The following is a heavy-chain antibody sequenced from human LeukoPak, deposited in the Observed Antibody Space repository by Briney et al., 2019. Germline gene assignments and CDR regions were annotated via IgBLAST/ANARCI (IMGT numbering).Heavy chain of an antibody. CDR2: MNPNSGNT. Sequence: ASVKVSCKASGYTFTSYAMNWVRQAPGQGLEWMGWMNPNSGNTGYAQKFQGRVTMTRNTSISTAYMELSSLRSEDTAVYYCATSRESYGSGSFDYWGQGTLVTVSS. CDR3: ATSRESYGSGSFDY. J-gene: IGHJ4*02. V-gene: IGHV1-8*02. CDR1: GYTFTSYA. D-gene: IGHD3-10*01.